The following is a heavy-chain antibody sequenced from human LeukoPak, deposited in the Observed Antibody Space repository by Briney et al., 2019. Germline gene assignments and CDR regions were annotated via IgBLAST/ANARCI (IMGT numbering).Heavy chain of an antibody. CDR1: GFTFSTYA. J-gene: IGHJ2*01. CDR2: MSGKT. CDR3: AKYEGAVTTNWYFDV. V-gene: IGHV3-23*01. D-gene: IGHD4-17*01. Sequence: PGGSLRLSCAASGFTFSTYAMSWVRQAPGKGLEWVSTMSGKTYYADSVKGRFTTSRDNSKSTLYLQMNSLRAEDTAIYYCAKYEGAVTTNWYFDVWGRGTLVTASS.